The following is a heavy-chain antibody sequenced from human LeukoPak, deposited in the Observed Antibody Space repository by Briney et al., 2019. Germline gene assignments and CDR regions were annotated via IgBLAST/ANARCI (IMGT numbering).Heavy chain of an antibody. CDR3: ARRLVSGAFDI. J-gene: IGHJ3*02. CDR1: GGSFSGYY. V-gene: IGHV4-34*01. CDR2: INRSGST. D-gene: IGHD6-19*01. Sequence: SETLSLTCAVYGGSFSGYYWSWIRQPPGKGLEWIGEINRSGSTNYNPSLKSRVTISVDRSKNQFSLKLSSVTAADTAVYYCARRLVSGAFDIWGQGTMVTVSS.